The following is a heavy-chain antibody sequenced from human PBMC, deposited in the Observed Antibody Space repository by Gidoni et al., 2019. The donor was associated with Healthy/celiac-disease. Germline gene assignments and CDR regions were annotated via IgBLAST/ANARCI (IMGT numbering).Heavy chain of an antibody. V-gene: IGHV3-23*01. CDR2: ISGSGGST. Sequence: EVQLLESGGGLVQPGGSLRRSCAASGFTFSSYAMSWVRQAPGKGLEWVSAISGSGGSTSYADSVKGRFTISRDNSKNTLYLQMNSLRAEDTAVYYCAKRVLLWFGDGPWGQGTLVTVSS. D-gene: IGHD3-10*01. CDR3: AKRVLLWFGDGP. CDR1: GFTFSSYA. J-gene: IGHJ5*02.